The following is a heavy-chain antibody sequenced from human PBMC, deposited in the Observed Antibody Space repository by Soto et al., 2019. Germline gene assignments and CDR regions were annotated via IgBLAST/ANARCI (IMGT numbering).Heavy chain of an antibody. CDR1: GFAFSKYD. Sequence: QVKLVESGGRVVQPGGSLRLSCAASGFAFSKYDMHWVRQAPGKGLEWVAGISYDGTKQNYGDFPKGRFTISRDNFKKTLVLEANSLTREDTAVYYCGREVKTTLGPETSSGHFDSWGQGTLLTVSS. CDR3: GREVKTTLGPETSSGHFDS. J-gene: IGHJ4*02. V-gene: IGHV3-30*03. CDR2: ISYDGTKQ. D-gene: IGHD5-12*01.